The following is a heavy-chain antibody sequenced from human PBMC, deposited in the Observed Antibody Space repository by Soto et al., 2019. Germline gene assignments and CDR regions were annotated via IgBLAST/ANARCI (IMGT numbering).Heavy chain of an antibody. CDR3: AKRTSRQIYGVAKGAFDI. J-gene: IGHJ3*02. CDR1: GGTFSSYA. D-gene: IGHD3-3*01. CDR2: IIPIFGTA. V-gene: IGHV1-69*13. Sequence: GASVKVSCKASGGTFSSYAISWVRQAPGQGLEWMGGIIPIFGTANYAQKFQGRVTITADESTSTAYMELSSLRAEDTALYFCAKRTSRQIYGVAKGAFDIWGLGTMVTVSS.